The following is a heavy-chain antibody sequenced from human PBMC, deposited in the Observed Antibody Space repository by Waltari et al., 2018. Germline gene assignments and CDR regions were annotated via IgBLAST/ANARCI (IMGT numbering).Heavy chain of an antibody. CDR2: ISSSSSTI. D-gene: IGHD5-18*01. CDR3: ARDDPSGYSYGGYYFDY. CDR1: GFTFSSYS. J-gene: IGHJ4*02. Sequence: EVQLVESGGGLVQPGGSLRLSCAASGFTFSSYSMNWVRQATGKGLEWVSYISSSSSTIYYADSVKGRFTISRDNAKNSLYLQMNSLRAEDTAVYYCARDDPSGYSYGGYYFDYWGQGTLVTVSS. V-gene: IGHV3-48*01.